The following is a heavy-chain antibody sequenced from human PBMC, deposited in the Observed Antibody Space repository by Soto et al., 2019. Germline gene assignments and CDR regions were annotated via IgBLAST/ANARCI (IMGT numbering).Heavy chain of an antibody. D-gene: IGHD3-10*01. V-gene: IGHV4-4*02. CDR3: ARRWGEGRVDY. J-gene: IGHJ4*02. CDR1: GGSISSSNW. CDR2: IYHSGNT. Sequence: QVQLQESGPGLVKPSGTLSLTCAVSGGSISSSNWWSWVRQPPGKGLEWIGEIYHSGNTNYNPSLKSRVTMAVDKSSNQFSLKLSSGTAADTAVYYCARRWGEGRVDYWGQGTLVTVSS.